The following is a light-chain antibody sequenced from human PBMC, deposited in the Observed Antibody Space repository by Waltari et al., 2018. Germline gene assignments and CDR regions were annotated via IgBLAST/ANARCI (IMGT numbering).Light chain of an antibody. CDR3: SSYTSSSTIPVV. Sequence: QSALTQPASVSGSPGQSITISCTGTSSDVGGYNFVSWYQQHPGKAPKLMIYDVTNRPSGVSNRFSGSKSGNTASLTISGLQAEDETHYYCSSYTSSSTIPVVFGGGTKLTVL. CDR1: SSDVGGYNF. CDR2: DVT. J-gene: IGLJ2*01. V-gene: IGLV2-14*03.